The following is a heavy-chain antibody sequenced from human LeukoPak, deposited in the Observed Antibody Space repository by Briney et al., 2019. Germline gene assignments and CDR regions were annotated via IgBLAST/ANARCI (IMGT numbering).Heavy chain of an antibody. D-gene: IGHD3-10*01. J-gene: IGHJ4*02. CDR3: ARDFGPEYYGSGSKTDDY. Sequence: ASVKVSCKASGYTFTGYYMHWVRQAPGQGLEWMGWFNPNSGGTNYAQKFQGRVTMTRDTSISTAYMELSRLRSDDTAVYYCARDFGPEYYGSGSKTDDYWGQGTLVTVSS. CDR2: FNPNSGGT. V-gene: IGHV1-2*02. CDR1: GYTFTGYY.